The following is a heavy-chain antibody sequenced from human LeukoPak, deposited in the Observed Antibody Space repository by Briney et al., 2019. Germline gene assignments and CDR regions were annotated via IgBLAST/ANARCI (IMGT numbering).Heavy chain of an antibody. V-gene: IGHV1-8*01. CDR3: ARVAPSQWLLLPNYFDY. CDR1: GYTFTSYD. J-gene: IGHJ4*02. D-gene: IGHD3-22*01. CDR2: MNPNSGNT. Sequence: AASVKVSCKASGYTFTSYDINWVRQATGQGLEWMGWMNPNSGNTGYAQKFQGRVTMTRNTSISTAYMELSSLRSEDTAVYYCARVAPSQWLLLPNYFDYWGQETLVTVSS.